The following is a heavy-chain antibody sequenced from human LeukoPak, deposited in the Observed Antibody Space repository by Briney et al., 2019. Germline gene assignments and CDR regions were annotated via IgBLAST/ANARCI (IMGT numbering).Heavy chain of an antibody. V-gene: IGHV5-10-1*01. D-gene: IGHD3-10*01. CDR1: GYSFTSYW. CDR3: ARLSYYYGSGSYALGY. Sequence: GESLKISCKGSGYSFTSYWISWVRQMPGKGLEWMGRIDPSDSYTNYSPSFQGHVTISADKSISTAYLQWSSLKASHTAMYYCARLSYYYGSGSYALGYWGQGTLVTVSS. J-gene: IGHJ4*02. CDR2: IDPSDSYT.